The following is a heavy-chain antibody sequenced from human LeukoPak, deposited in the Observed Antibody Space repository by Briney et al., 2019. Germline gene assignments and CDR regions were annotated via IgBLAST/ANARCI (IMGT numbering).Heavy chain of an antibody. D-gene: IGHD3-10*02. CDR3: AELGITMIGGV. CDR2: ISSSSNYI. V-gene: IGHV3-21*01. Sequence: GGSLRLSCSTSGFIFKNAWMSWIRQAPGKGLEWVSSISSSSNYIYYADSVKGRFTISRDNAKNSLYLQMNSLRAEDTAVYYCAELGITMIGGVWGKGTTVTISS. CDR1: GFIFKNAW. J-gene: IGHJ6*04.